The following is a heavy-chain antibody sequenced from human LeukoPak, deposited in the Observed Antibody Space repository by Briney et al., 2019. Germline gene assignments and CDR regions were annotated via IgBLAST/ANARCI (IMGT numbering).Heavy chain of an antibody. CDR3: FAAAAGGY. V-gene: IGHV3-23*01. Sequence: GGSLRLSCAASGFTFSTYAMSWVRQAPGKGLEWVSAISGSGGSTYYADSVKGRFTISRDNSKNTLYLQMISLRTEDTAVYYCFAAAAGGYWGQGTLVTVSS. CDR2: ISGSGGST. D-gene: IGHD6-13*01. CDR1: GFTFSTYA. J-gene: IGHJ4*02.